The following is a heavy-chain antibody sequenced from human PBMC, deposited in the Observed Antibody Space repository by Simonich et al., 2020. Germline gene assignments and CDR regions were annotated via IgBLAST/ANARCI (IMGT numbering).Heavy chain of an antibody. V-gene: IGHV4-39*01. CDR3: ARWAYSSSYFDY. D-gene: IGHD6-6*01. J-gene: IGHJ4*02. Sequence: QLQLQESGPGLVKPSETLSLTCTVSGGSISSSSYYGGWIRQPPGKGLEWIGSIYYRGSTYYNPSLKSRVTISVDTSKNQFSLKLSSVTAADTAVYYCARWAYSSSYFDYWGQGTLVTVSS. CDR1: GGSISSSSYY. CDR2: IYYRGST.